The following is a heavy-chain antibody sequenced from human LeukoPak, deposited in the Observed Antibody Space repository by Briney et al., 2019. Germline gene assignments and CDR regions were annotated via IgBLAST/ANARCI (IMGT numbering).Heavy chain of an antibody. CDR1: GGSFSGYY. J-gene: IGHJ4*02. Sequence: SETLSLTCAVYGGSFSGYYWSWIRQPPGKGLEWIGEINHSGSTNYNPSLKSRVTISVDTSKNQFSLKLSSVTAADTAVYYCARGRGRLRDADYWGQGTLVTVSS. D-gene: IGHD5-12*01. CDR3: ARGRGRLRDADY. CDR2: INHSGST. V-gene: IGHV4-34*01.